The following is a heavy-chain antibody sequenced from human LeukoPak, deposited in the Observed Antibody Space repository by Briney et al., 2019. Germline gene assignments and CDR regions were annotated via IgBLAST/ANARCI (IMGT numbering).Heavy chain of an antibody. CDR2: INPSGGST. CDR1: GYTFTSYY. V-gene: IGHV1-46*01. D-gene: IGHD3-10*01. Sequence: GASVKVSCKASGYTFTSYYMHWVRQAPGQGLEWMGIINPSGGSTSYAQKFQGRVTMTRDMSTSTVYMELSSLRSEDTAVYYCARCDGLYFIWFDPWGQGTLVTVSS. CDR3: ARCDGLYFIWFDP. J-gene: IGHJ5*02.